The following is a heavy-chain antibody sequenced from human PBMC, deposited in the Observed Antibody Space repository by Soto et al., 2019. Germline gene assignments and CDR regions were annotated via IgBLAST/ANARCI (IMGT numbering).Heavy chain of an antibody. CDR1: GFTFSSYS. V-gene: IGHV3-21*01. D-gene: IGHD3-3*01. J-gene: IGHJ5*02. CDR3: ARNYEPNWFDP. Sequence: GGSLRLSCAASGFTFSSYSMNWVRQAPGKGLEWASSISSSSSYIYYADSVKGRFTISRDNAKNSLYLQMNSLRAEDTAVYYCARNYEPNWFDPWGQGTLVTVSS. CDR2: ISSSSSYI.